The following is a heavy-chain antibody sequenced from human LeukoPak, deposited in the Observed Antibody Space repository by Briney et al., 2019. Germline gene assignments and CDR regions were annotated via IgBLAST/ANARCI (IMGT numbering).Heavy chain of an antibody. Sequence: GASVKVSCKASGYTFTSYDINWVRQATGQGLEWMGWMNPNSGNTGYAQKFQGRVTMTRNTSISTAYMELSSLRSEDTAVYYCARGPPLLWFGELFPLYYYYYGMDVWGQGTTVTASS. CDR3: ARGPPLLWFGELFPLYYYYYGMDV. CDR2: MNPNSGNT. V-gene: IGHV1-8*01. J-gene: IGHJ6*02. D-gene: IGHD3-10*01. CDR1: GYTFTSYD.